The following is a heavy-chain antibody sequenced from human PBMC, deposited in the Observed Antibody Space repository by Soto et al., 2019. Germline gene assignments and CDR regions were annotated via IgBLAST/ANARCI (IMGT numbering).Heavy chain of an antibody. CDR1: GFTFSSYG. V-gene: IGHV3-30*18. D-gene: IGHD3-10*01. Sequence: QVQLVESGGGVVQPGRSLRLSCAASGFTFSSYGMHWVRQAPGKGLEWVAVISYDGSNKYYADSVKGRFTISRDNSKNTLYLQMNSLRAEDTAVYYCAKVDPGTISLGYWGQGTLVTVSS. J-gene: IGHJ4*02. CDR2: ISYDGSNK. CDR3: AKVDPGTISLGY.